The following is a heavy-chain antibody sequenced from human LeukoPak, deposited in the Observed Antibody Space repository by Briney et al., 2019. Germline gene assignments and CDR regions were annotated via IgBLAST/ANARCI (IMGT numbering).Heavy chain of an antibody. D-gene: IGHD2-2*01. CDR3: ASYCSSTSCYTYYYGMDV. J-gene: IGHJ6*04. Sequence: GGSLRLSCAASGFTFSSYSMNWVRQAPGKGLEWVSSISSSSSYIYYADSVKGRFTISRDNAKNSLYLQMNSLRAEDTAVYYCASYCSSTSCYTYYYGMDVWGKGTTVTASS. V-gene: IGHV3-21*01. CDR2: ISSSSSYI. CDR1: GFTFSSYS.